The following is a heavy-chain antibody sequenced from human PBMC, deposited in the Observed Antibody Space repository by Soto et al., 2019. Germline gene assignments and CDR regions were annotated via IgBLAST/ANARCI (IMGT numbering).Heavy chain of an antibody. CDR2: ISNNSSHQ. J-gene: IGHJ4*02. CDR1: GFICSDYG. Sequence: QVEVVQSGGGVVQPGKSVRLSCKASGFICSDYGVHWARQAPGKGLQWVAFISNNSSHQYYADSVTGRFAISRDNSQNTVYLHLRSRRPKDTAVYYCVPNFKYWGQGNRVNVSP. CDR3: VPNFKY. V-gene: IGHV3-30*03.